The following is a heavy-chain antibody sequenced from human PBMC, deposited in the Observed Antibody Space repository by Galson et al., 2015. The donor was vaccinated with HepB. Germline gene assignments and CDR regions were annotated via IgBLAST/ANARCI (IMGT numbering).Heavy chain of an antibody. CDR3: ARVAVAGNYFQH. J-gene: IGHJ1*01. V-gene: IGHV3-21*01. D-gene: IGHD6-19*01. Sequence: SLRLSCAASGFTFSSYSMNWVRQAPGKGLEWVSSISSSSSYIYYADSVKGRFTISRDNAKNSLYLQMNSLRAEDTAVYYCARVAVAGNYFQHWGQGTLVTVSS. CDR1: GFTFSSYS. CDR2: ISSSSSYI.